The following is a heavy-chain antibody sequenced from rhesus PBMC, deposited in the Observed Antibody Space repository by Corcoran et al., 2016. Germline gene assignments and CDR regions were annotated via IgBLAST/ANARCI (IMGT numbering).Heavy chain of an antibody. J-gene: IGHJ3*01. V-gene: IGHV4S11*01. D-gene: IGHD3-28*01. Sequence: QVQLQESGPGLVKPLETLSLTCAVSGGSISSNYWSWIRQAPGKGLEWIGYIYGSRTRTNYNPSHKSRDTISKDTSKNHFSLKLSSVTAADTAVYYCAKNYYSGTKDAFDFWGRGLRVTVSS. CDR1: GGSISSNY. CDR2: IYGSRTRT. CDR3: AKNYYSGTKDAFDF.